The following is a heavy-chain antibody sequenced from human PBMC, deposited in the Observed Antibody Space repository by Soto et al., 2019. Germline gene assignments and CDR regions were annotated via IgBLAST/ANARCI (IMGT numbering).Heavy chain of an antibody. CDR1: VYVFISYG. J-gene: IGHJ4*02. D-gene: IGHD3-10*01. CDR3: ARDLDGSGSYYTDS. V-gene: IGHV1-18*01. Sequence: XSVKVSCKASVYVFISYGINWVRQAPGQGLEWMGWISAHNGNTNYAQNLQGRVTMTTDTSTSTAYMEMRSLRSDDTAVYYCARDLDGSGSYYTDSWGLGTLVTVSS. CDR2: ISAHNGNT.